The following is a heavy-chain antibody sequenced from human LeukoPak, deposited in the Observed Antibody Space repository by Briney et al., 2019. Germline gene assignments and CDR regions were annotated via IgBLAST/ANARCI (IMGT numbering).Heavy chain of an antibody. CDR2: ISRNSGAST. Sequence: GGSLRLSCAASGFTFSTYDMYWVRQAPGKGLECVASISRNSGASTYYAASVKGRFTISRDNSRSTLYLQMNSLRADDTAVYYCSKKGQNGDYGKPDWGQGTLVTVPS. CDR1: GFTFSTYD. CDR3: SKKGQNGDYGKPD. D-gene: IGHD4-17*01. J-gene: IGHJ4*02. V-gene: IGHV3-23*01.